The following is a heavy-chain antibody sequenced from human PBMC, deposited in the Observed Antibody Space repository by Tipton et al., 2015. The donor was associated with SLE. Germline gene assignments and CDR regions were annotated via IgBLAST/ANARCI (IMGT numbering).Heavy chain of an antibody. Sequence: TLSLTCTVSGDSISNYFWTWIRQPPGKGLEWIGYIYRSGSTNSNPSLKSRVTISMDTSNNQFSLKLTSVSAADTAVYYCATGTLVGSWYYSMDVWGKGTTATVSS. CDR3: ATGTLVGSWYYSMDV. CDR2: IYRSGST. D-gene: IGHD2-2*03. J-gene: IGHJ6*03. V-gene: IGHV4-4*08. CDR1: GDSISNYF.